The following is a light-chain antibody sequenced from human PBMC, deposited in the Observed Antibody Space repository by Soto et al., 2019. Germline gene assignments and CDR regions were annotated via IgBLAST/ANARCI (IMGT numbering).Light chain of an antibody. Sequence: QSALTQPASVSGSPGRSITISCTGTSSDVGGYNSVSWYQQHPGKAPKLMIYDVNNRPSGLSDRFSGSKSGNTASLTISGLQAVDESDYYCASYRSSSTYVFGTGTKLTVL. J-gene: IGLJ1*01. CDR2: DVN. V-gene: IGLV2-14*01. CDR1: SSDVGGYNS. CDR3: ASYRSSSTYV.